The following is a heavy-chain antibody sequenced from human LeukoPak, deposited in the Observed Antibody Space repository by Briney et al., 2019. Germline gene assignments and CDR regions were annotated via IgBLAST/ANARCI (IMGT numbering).Heavy chain of an antibody. CDR2: ISAYNSNT. J-gene: IGHJ5*02. D-gene: IGHD1-7*01. Sequence: ASVKVSCKASGYTFTSYGISWVRQAPGQGLEWMGWISAYNSNTNYAQKLQGRVTMTTDTSTSTAYMELRSLRSDDTAVYYCARDLELELNFNWFDPWGQGTLVTVSS. V-gene: IGHV1-18*01. CDR3: ARDLELELNFNWFDP. CDR1: GYTFTSYG.